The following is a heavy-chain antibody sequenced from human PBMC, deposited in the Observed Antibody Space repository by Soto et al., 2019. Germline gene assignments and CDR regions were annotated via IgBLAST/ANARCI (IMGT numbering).Heavy chain of an antibody. J-gene: IGHJ6*02. CDR1: GGTFSTSA. Sequence: QVQLVQSGAEVKKPGSSVKVSCKASGGTFSTSAISWVRQAPGQGLEWVGGIMPVFPTPDYAQNFQGRVTITADESTSTAYMELTSLRSEDTAVYYCARDKDRQQLGGNYYYGIDVWGQGTTVTVSS. V-gene: IGHV1-69*12. CDR2: IMPVFPTP. CDR3: ARDKDRQQLGGNYYYGIDV. D-gene: IGHD3-3*02.